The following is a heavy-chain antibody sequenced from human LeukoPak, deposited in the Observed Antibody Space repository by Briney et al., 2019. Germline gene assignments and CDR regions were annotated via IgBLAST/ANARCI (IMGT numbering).Heavy chain of an antibody. CDR1: GGSVSSGSYY. J-gene: IGHJ6*02. V-gene: IGHV4-61*01. CDR2: IYYSGST. CDR3: ARGLGDPGGDYYYGMDV. Sequence: SETLSLTCTVSGGSVSSGSYYWSWIRQPPGKGLEWIGYIYYSGSTNYNPSLKSRVTISVARSKNQFSLKLSSVTAADTAVYYCARGLGDPGGDYYYGMDVWGQGTTVTVSS. D-gene: IGHD3-16*01.